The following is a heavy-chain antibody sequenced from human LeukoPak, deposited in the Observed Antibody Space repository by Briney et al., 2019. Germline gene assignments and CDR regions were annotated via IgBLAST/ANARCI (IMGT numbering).Heavy chain of an antibody. CDR3: ASLGLTWYFDL. D-gene: IGHD7-27*01. J-gene: IGHJ2*01. V-gene: IGHV3-21*01. CDR2: ISSSSSYT. CDR1: GFTFTNAW. Sequence: GGSLRLSCVVSGFTFTNAWMSWDRQAPGKGLEWVSSISSSSSYTYYADSVKGRFTISRDDAKNSLYLQMNSLRAEDTAVYYCASLGLTWYFDLWGRGTLVTVSS.